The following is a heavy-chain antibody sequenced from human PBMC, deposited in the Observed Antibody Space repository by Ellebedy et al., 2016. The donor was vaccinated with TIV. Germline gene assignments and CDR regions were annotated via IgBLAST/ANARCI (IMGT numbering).Heavy chain of an antibody. V-gene: IGHV3-7*03. CDR2: IKQDGSEK. Sequence: GGSLRLSCAASGFTFSSYWMSWVRQAPGKGLEWVANIKQDGSEKYYVDSVKGRFTISRDNAKHSLYLEMNSLRVEDTAIYYCAREVGGCCYFDYWGQGTLVTVSS. J-gene: IGHJ4*03. CDR3: AREVGGCCYFDY. CDR1: GFTFSSYW. D-gene: IGHD2-15*01.